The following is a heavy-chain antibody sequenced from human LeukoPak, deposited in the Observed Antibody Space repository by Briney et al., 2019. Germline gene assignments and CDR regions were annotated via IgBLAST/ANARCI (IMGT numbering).Heavy chain of an antibody. CDR2: ISAYNGNT. CDR1: GYTFTSYG. J-gene: IGHJ4*02. CDR3: ARYFDFWSGYYHFDY. Sequence: GASVKVSCKASGYTFTSYGISWVRQAPGQGLEWVGWISAYNGNTNYAQKLQGRVTMTTDTSTSTAYMELRSLRSDDTAVYYCARYFDFWSGYYHFDYWGQGTLVTVSS. D-gene: IGHD3-3*01. V-gene: IGHV1-18*01.